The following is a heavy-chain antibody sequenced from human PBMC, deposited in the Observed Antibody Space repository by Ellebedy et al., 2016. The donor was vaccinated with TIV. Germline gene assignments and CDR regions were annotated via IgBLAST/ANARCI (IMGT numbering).Heavy chain of an antibody. D-gene: IGHD6-19*01. V-gene: IGHV3-15*07. J-gene: IGHJ4*02. CDR1: GFTFSNYW. Sequence: GGSLRLSCAASGFTFSNYWMNWVRQAPGKGLEWVGRIKSKTDGGTTDYAAPVKGRFTISRDDSKNTLYLQMNSLKTEDTAVYYCTTGYSSGWGPFDYWGQGTLVTVSS. CDR3: TTGYSSGWGPFDY. CDR2: IKSKTDGGTT.